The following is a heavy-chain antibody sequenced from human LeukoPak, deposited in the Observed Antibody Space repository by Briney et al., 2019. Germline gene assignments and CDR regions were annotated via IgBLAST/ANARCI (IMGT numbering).Heavy chain of an antibody. Sequence: GGSLRLSCAASKFTFSSYGMHWVRQAPGKGLEWVAFIRYDGGNKYYADSVKGRFTVSRDNSKNTLSLQMNSLRAEDTAVYYCAKCMDILTGYLWSLDYWGQGTLVTVSS. J-gene: IGHJ4*02. CDR3: AKCMDILTGYLWSLDY. V-gene: IGHV3-30*02. CDR1: KFTFSSYG. D-gene: IGHD3-9*01. CDR2: IRYDGGNK.